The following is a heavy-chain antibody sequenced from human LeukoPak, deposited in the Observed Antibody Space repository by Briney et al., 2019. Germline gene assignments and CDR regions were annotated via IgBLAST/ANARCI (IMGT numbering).Heavy chain of an antibody. CDR2: INSDGYSI. CDR1: GFTFSSYW. D-gene: IGHD2-15*01. CDR3: AREAGYCNGGSCYFWFDP. Sequence: GGSLRLSCAVSGFTFSSYWMHWVRRVPGEGLVWVSRINSDGYSIGYADSVKGRFTISRDNAKDSLYLQMSSLRAEDTAVYYCAREAGYCNGGSCYFWFDPWGRGALVTVSS. V-gene: IGHV3-74*01. J-gene: IGHJ5*02.